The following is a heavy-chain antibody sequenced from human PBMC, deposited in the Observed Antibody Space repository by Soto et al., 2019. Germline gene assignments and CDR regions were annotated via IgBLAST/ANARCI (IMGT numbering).Heavy chain of an antibody. V-gene: IGHV3-48*03. CDR3: ARYGTRGDW. Sequence: GGSLRLSCQASGFNFRMYEIHWVRKAPGKGLEWVSYISSSGLTTYYADFAEGRFTISRDNAKDSLYLHLNSLRVGDTAVYYCARYGTRGDWWGLGTQVTVSS. CDR1: GFNFRMYE. CDR2: ISSSGLTT. D-gene: IGHD3-10*01. J-gene: IGHJ5*01.